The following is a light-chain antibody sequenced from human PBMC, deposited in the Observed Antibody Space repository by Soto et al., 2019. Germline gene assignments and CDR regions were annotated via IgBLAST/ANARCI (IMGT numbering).Light chain of an antibody. CDR3: QHYNSYSEA. CDR2: KAS. V-gene: IGKV1-5*03. Sequence: IQITQSPSTLSGSVGDRVTITCRASQSISSYLNWYQQKPGKAPKLLIYKASTLKSGVPSRFSGSGSGTEFTLTISSLQPDDFATYYCQHYNSYSEAFGQGTKVDIK. CDR1: QSISSY. J-gene: IGKJ1*01.